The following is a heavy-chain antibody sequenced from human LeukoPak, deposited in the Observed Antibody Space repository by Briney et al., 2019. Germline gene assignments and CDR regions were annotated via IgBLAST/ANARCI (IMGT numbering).Heavy chain of an antibody. CDR3: TRPMYYDSSGYYCFDY. V-gene: IGHV3-73*01. J-gene: IGHJ4*02. D-gene: IGHD3-22*01. CDR1: GFTFSGSA. CDR2: IRSKANSYAT. Sequence: PGGSLRLSCAASGFTFSGSAMHWVRQASGKGLEWVGRIRSKANSYATAYAASVKGTFTISRDDSKNTAYLQMNSLKTEDTAVYYCTRPMYYDSSGYYCFDYWGQGTLVTVSS.